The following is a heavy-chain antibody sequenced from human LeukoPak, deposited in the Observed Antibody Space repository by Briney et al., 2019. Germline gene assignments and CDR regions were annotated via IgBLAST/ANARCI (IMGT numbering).Heavy chain of an antibody. Sequence: GRSLRLSCTTTGFTFGDYGLTWVRQAPGRGLEWVGFTRSKIYGGAEEYGASVKGRFTVSRDDSKGIAYLQMNSLNIEDTAVYFCGRGLTVAGAKYHFDHWGQGVLVTVSS. CDR2: TRSKIYGGAE. V-gene: IGHV3-49*04. CDR1: GFTFGDYG. D-gene: IGHD3-9*01. J-gene: IGHJ4*02. CDR3: GRGLTVAGAKYHFDH.